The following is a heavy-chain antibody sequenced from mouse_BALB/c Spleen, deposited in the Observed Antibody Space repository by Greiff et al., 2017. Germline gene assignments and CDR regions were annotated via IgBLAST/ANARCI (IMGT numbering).Heavy chain of an antibody. V-gene: IGHV1S81*02. Sequence: QVQLQQPGAELVKPGASVKLSCKASGYTFTSYWMHWVKQRPGQGLEWIGEINPSNGRTNYNEKFKSKATLTVDKSSSTAYMQLSSLTSEDSAVYYCARWGNYDVDYWGQGTTLTVSS. CDR3: ARWGNYDVDY. CDR2: INPSNGRT. CDR1: GYTFTSYW. D-gene: IGHD2-1*01. J-gene: IGHJ2*01.